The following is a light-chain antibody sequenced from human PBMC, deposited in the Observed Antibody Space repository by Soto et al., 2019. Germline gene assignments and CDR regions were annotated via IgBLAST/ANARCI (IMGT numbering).Light chain of an antibody. J-gene: IGKJ2*01. CDR3: QQYGSSLMYT. V-gene: IGKV3-20*01. CDR2: GAS. Sequence: EIVLAQSPGTLSLSSGERATLSCRASQSVFNNHIGWYQQKPGQAPRRLIFGASFRATGIPDRFSGSGSGTDFTLTISRLEPEDFAVYYCQQYGSSLMYTFGQGTKVDI. CDR1: QSVFNNH.